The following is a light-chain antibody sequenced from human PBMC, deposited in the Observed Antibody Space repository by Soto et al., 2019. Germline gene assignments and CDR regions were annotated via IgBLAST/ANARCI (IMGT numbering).Light chain of an antibody. V-gene: IGLV4-69*01. J-gene: IGLJ2*01. Sequence: QSVLTQSPSASASLGASVKLTCTLSSGHSSYAIAWHQQQPAKGPRYLMKLNSDGSHSKGDGIPDRFSGPSSGAERYLTISSLQSEDEADYYCQTWGTGILVFGGGTQLTVL. CDR1: SGHSSYA. CDR2: LNSDGSH. CDR3: QTWGTGILV.